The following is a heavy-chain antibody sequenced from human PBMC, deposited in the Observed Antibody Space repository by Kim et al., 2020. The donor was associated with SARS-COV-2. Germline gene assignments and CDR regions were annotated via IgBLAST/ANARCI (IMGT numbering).Heavy chain of an antibody. J-gene: IGHJ4*02. V-gene: IGHV3-64*02. D-gene: IGHD6-19*01. Sequence: TYYADSVRGRFTISRDNSKNTLYLQMRSLRAEDMAVYYCARAFGGGWYDYWGQGALVTVSS. CDR3: ARAFGGGWYDY. CDR2: T.